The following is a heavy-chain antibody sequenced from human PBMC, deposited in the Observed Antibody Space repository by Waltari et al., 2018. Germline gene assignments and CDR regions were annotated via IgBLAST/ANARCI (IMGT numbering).Heavy chain of an antibody. J-gene: IGHJ4*02. V-gene: IGHV3-7*01. Sequence: EVQLVESGGGLVQPGGSLRLSSAASGFTFSTYGLIWVRQAPGKGLEWVANIKEEGSEKYHVDSVKGRFTISRDNAKNSLYLQMNSLRAEDTAVYYCASAYSSSGYGDWGQGTLVTVSS. D-gene: IGHD3-22*01. CDR2: IKEEGSEK. CDR3: ASAYSSSGYGD. CDR1: GFTFSTYG.